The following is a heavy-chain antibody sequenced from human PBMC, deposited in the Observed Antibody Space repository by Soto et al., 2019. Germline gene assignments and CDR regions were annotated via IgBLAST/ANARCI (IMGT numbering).Heavy chain of an antibody. CDR3: ATYYYDSSGYFFAQ. V-gene: IGHV3-30*03. J-gene: IGHJ4*02. CDR2: ISYDGSYK. D-gene: IGHD3-22*01. Sequence: GGSLRLSCAGSGFIFSNYGIHWVRQAPGKGLEWVAVISYDGSYKYYGDSVKGRFTISRDNSINTLYLQMNSLGAEDTAVYYCATYYYDSSGYFFAQWGQGTLVTVSS. CDR1: GFIFSNYG.